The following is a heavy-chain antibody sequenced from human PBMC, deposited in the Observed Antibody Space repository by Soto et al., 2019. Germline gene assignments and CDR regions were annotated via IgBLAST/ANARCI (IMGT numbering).Heavy chain of an antibody. V-gene: IGHV1-18*01. Sequence: ASVKVSCKASGYTFTNYGITWVRQAPGQGLEWMGWISAYNGDTHYTQRLQGRVTMTTDTSTSTAYMELRGLRSDDTAVYYCARARQLAGYFYYYMDVWGKGTTVTVSS. D-gene: IGHD6-6*01. CDR1: GYTFTNYG. CDR3: ARARQLAGYFYYYMDV. J-gene: IGHJ6*03. CDR2: ISAYNGDT.